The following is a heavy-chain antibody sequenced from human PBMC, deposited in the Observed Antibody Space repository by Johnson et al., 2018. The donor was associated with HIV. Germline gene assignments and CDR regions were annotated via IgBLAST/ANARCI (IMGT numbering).Heavy chain of an antibody. CDR1: GFTFSSYA. D-gene: IGHD3-16*02. Sequence: QMLLVESGGGVVQPGSSLRLSCAASGFTFSSYAMHWVRQPPGKWLEWVAVISYGGNKQYYVDSVEGRFTISRDNSKDTLYLQMNNLTTEDTAVYSCARDFGLGELSYETVDAFDFWGPGTLVTVSS. J-gene: IGHJ3*01. CDR2: ISYGGNKQ. V-gene: IGHV3-30-3*01. CDR3: ARDFGLGELSYETVDAFDF.